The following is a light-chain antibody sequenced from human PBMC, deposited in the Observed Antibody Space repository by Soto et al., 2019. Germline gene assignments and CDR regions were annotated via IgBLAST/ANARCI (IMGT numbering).Light chain of an antibody. V-gene: IGLV4-69*01. CDR1: SGHSSYA. Sequence: QLVLTQSPSASASLGASVKLTCTLSSGHSSYAIAWHQQQPEKGPRYLMKLNSDGSHSKGDGLPDRFSGSSSGAERYLIISRLQSEDEADYYCQTWGTGIHVFGTGTKVTVL. CDR2: LNSDGSH. J-gene: IGLJ1*01. CDR3: QTWGTGIHV.